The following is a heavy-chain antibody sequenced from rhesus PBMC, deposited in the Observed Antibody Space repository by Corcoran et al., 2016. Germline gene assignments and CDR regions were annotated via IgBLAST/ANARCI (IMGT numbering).Heavy chain of an antibody. V-gene: IGHV4S12*01. Sequence: QVQLQESGPGLVKPSETLSLTCAVSGGSISSGSYYWTWIRQSPGKGLEWIGGIYSKSDRTTYNPSLKSRVIISKDASENQFSRRLNSVTAADTAVYFCARNLGYWGQGVLVTVSS. CDR3: ARNLGY. CDR1: GGSISSGSYY. J-gene: IGHJ4*01. CDR2: IYSKSDRT.